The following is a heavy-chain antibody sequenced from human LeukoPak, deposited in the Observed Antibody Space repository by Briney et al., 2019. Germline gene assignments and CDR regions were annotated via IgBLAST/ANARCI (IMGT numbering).Heavy chain of an antibody. CDR1: GYLFTTYW. J-gene: IGHJ4*02. CDR3: ARRPAFYFDY. CDR2: IYPADSDT. V-gene: IGHV5-51*01. D-gene: IGHD6-6*01. Sequence: GASLQISCQISGYLFTTYWIAWVREVPGKGLEWMGVIYPADSDTKYSPSFQGQVTFSVDKSISTAYLQWNSLKASDTAIYYCARRPAFYFDYWGQGTLVTVSS.